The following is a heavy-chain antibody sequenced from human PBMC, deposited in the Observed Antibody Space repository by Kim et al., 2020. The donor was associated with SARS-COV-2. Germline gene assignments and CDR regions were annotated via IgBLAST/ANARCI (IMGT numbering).Heavy chain of an antibody. CDR3: AKDLYYYGSGSPDY. CDR2: ISYDGSNK. J-gene: IGHJ4*02. Sequence: GWSLRLSCAASGFTFSSYGMHWVRQAPGKGLEWVAVISYDGSNKYYADSVKGRFTISRDNSKNTLYLQMNSLRAEDTAVYYCAKDLYYYGSGSPDYWGQG. D-gene: IGHD3-10*01. V-gene: IGHV3-30*18. CDR1: GFTFSSYG.